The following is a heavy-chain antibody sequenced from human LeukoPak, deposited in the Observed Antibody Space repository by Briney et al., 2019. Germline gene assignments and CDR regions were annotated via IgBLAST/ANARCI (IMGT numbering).Heavy chain of an antibody. CDR3: ARDKGPTAHLNY. D-gene: IGHD1-26*01. J-gene: IGHJ4*02. CDR2: INPNSGGT. Sequence: AASVKVSCKASGYTFTGYYMHWVRQAPGQGLEWMGWINPNSGGTNYAQKFQGRVTMTRDTSISTAYMELSRLRSDDTAVYYCARDKGPTAHLNYWGQGTLVTVSS. V-gene: IGHV1-2*02. CDR1: GYTFTGYY.